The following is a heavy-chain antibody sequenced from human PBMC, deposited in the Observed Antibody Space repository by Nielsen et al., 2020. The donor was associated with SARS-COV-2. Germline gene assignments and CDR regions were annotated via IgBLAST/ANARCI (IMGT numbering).Heavy chain of an antibody. CDR3: AREASGYDHYKYGMDV. CDR2: IYFTGRT. D-gene: IGHD5-12*01. V-gene: IGHV4-31*03. Sequence: LRLSCCVSGASISSGGYFWSWIRQHPGKGLEWIGYIYFTGRTSYNPSLKSRVAMSVDTSKNQFSLDLKSVTAADTAVYYCAREASGYDHYKYGMDVWGLGATVTVTS. CDR1: GASISSGGYF. J-gene: IGHJ6*02.